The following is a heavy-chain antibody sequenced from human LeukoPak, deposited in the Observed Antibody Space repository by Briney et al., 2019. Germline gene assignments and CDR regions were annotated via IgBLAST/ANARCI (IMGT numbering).Heavy chain of an antibody. D-gene: IGHD4-23*01. CDR3: ARNGGNSDYDY. CDR2: INHSGST. CDR1: GGSFSGYY. J-gene: IGHJ4*02. V-gene: IGHV4-34*01. Sequence: SETLSLTCAVYGGSFSGYYWSWIRQPPGKGLEWIGEINHSGSTNYNPSLKSRVTMLLDKSKNQFSLKLNSVTAADTAVYYCARNGGNSDYDYWGQGTLVTVSA.